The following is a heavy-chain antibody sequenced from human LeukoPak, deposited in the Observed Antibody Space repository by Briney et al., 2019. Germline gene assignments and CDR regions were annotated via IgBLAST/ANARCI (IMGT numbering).Heavy chain of an antibody. Sequence: GGSLRLSCAASGLAFSSSAMNWVRQTPGKGLEWLSYSSASSSDVYYADSVKGRFTISRDNAKNSLYLQMNSLRAEDTAVYYCARSNYGSGSYYASDAFDIWGQGTMVTVSS. CDR2: SSASSSDV. J-gene: IGHJ3*02. CDR1: GLAFSSSA. CDR3: ARSNYGSGSYYASDAFDI. V-gene: IGHV3-21*05. D-gene: IGHD3-10*01.